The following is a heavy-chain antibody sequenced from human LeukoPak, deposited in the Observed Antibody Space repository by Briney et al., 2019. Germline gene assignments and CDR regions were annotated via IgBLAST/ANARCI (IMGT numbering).Heavy chain of an antibody. J-gene: IGHJ5*02. V-gene: IGHV3-21*01. CDR1: GFTFSSYS. D-gene: IGHD2-2*01. CDR3: ARGRLCSSTSCYFDWFDP. CDR2: ISSSSSYI. Sequence: GGSLRHSCAASGFTFSSYSMNWVRQAPGKGLEWVSSISSSSSYIYYADSVKGRFTLSRDNAKNSLYLQMNSLRVEDTAVYYCARGRLCSSTSCYFDWFDPWGQGTLVTVSS.